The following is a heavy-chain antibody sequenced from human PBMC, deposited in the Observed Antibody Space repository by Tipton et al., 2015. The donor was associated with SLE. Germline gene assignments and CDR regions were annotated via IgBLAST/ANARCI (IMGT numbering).Heavy chain of an antibody. V-gene: IGHV4-4*07. Sequence: LRLSCIVSGDSNSSYYWSWIRQAAGKGLEWIGRIYTSGSTNYNPSLKSRVIMSVDTSKSQLSLKLSSVTAADTAVYYCAREARLSSSNAFDIWGQGTMVTVSS. J-gene: IGHJ3*02. D-gene: IGHD6-6*01. CDR2: IYTSGST. CDR3: AREARLSSSNAFDI. CDR1: GDSNSSYY.